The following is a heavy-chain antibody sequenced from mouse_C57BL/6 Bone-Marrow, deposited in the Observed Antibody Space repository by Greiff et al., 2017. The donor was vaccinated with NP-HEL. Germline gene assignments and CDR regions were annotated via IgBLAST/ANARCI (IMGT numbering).Heavy chain of an antibody. CDR3: ARHYYYGSSYWYFDV. CDR2: INPSTGGT. Sequence: VHVKQSGPELVKPGASVKISCKASGYSFTGYYMNWVKQSPEKSLEWIGEINPSTGGTTYNQKFKAKATLTVDKSSSTAYMQLKSLTSEDSAVYYCARHYYYGSSYWYFDVWGTGTTVTVSS. D-gene: IGHD1-1*01. J-gene: IGHJ1*03. V-gene: IGHV1-42*01. CDR1: GYSFTGYY.